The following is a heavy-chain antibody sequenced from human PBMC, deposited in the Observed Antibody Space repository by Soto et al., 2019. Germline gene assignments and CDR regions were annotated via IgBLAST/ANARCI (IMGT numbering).Heavy chain of an antibody. Sequence: PSETLSLTCAVYGGSFSGYYWSWIRQPPGKGLEWIGEINHSGSTNYNPSLKSRVTISVDTSKNQFSLKLSSVTAADTAVYYCARVRRYGDQPHYYYYYGMDVWGQGTTVTVSS. J-gene: IGHJ6*02. V-gene: IGHV4-34*01. CDR3: ARVRRYGDQPHYYYYYGMDV. CDR1: GGSFSGYY. CDR2: INHSGST. D-gene: IGHD4-17*01.